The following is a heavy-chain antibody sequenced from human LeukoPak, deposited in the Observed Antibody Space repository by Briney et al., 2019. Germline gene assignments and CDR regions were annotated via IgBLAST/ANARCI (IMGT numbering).Heavy chain of an antibody. J-gene: IGHJ4*02. D-gene: IGHD3-22*01. CDR1: GFTFSAYG. Sequence: GRSLRLSCAASGFTFSAYGMSWVRQAPGKGLEWVSSISVSSGYISYADSLKGRFTISRDNAENSVYLQMNSLRAEDTAVYYCARDSYNYDFLLLPFDYWGQGILVTVSS. CDR2: ISVSSGYI. V-gene: IGHV3-21*06. CDR3: ARDSYNYDFLLLPFDY.